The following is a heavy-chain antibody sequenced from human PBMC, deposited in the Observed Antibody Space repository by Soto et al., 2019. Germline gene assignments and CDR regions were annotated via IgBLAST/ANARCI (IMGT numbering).Heavy chain of an antibody. D-gene: IGHD3-22*01. V-gene: IGHV1-69*02. CDR1: GGTFSSYT. CDR3: ARGDYYDSSGNYWYFDL. CDR2: IIPILGIA. Sequence: QVQLVQSGAEVKKPGSSVKVSCKASGGTFSSYTISWVRQAPGQGLEWMGRIIPILGIANYAQKFQGRVTITADKSTSTAYMERSSLRSEDTAVYYCARGDYYDSSGNYWYFDLWGRGTLVTVSS. J-gene: IGHJ2*01.